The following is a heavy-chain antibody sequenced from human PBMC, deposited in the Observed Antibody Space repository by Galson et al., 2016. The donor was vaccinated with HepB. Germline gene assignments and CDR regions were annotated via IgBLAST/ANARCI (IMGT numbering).Heavy chain of an antibody. CDR3: ARGNSHAFDI. CDR2: IKSDGTST. J-gene: IGHJ3*02. CDR1: GFTLSSYW. V-gene: IGHV3-74*01. Sequence: SLRLSCAVSGFTLSSYWMHWVRQAPGKGLVWVSRIKSDGTSTSYADSVKGRFTISRDSAKSTLYLQMNSLRAEDTAVYYCARGNSHAFDIWGQGTMVTVSS. D-gene: IGHD2-21*01.